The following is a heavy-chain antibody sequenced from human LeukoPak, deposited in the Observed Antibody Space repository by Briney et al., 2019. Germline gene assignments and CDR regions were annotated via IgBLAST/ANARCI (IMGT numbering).Heavy chain of an antibody. CDR2: IYYSGST. V-gene: IGHV4-59*01. Sequence: SETLFLTCTVSGGSISSYYWSWIRQPPGKGLEWIGYIYYSGSTNYNPSLKSRVTISVDTSKNQFSLKLSSVTAADTAVYYCARVVVPAALDYWGQGTLVTVSS. J-gene: IGHJ4*02. CDR3: ARVVVPAALDY. CDR1: GGSISSYY. D-gene: IGHD2-2*01.